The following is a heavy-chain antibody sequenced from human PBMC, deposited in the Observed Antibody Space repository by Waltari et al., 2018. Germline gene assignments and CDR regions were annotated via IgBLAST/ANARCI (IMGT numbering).Heavy chain of an antibody. J-gene: IGHJ4*02. Sequence: QVQLVESGGGVVQPGGSLRLSCAASGFTFSSYGMHWVRQAPGKGLEWVAFIRYDGSNKYYADSVKGRFTISRDNSKNTLYLQMNSLRAEDTAVYYCAKDRNWGGYFDYWGQGTLVTVSS. CDR1: GFTFSSYG. CDR3: AKDRNWGGYFDY. CDR2: IRYDGSNK. D-gene: IGHD2-21*01. V-gene: IGHV3-30*02.